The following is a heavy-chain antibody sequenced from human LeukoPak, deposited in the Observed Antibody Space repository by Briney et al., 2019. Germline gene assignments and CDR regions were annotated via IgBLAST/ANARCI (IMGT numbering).Heavy chain of an antibody. CDR2: IRSKAYGGTT. CDR1: GFTFGDYG. Sequence: GGSLRLSCTTSGFTFGDYGMSWVRQAPGNGLEWVGFIRSKAYGGTTENAASVKGRFTISRDDSKSIAYLQMNSLKTEDTAVYYCTGSFGELTFFDYWGLGTLVTVSS. D-gene: IGHD3-10*01. CDR3: TGSFGELTFFDY. V-gene: IGHV3-49*04. J-gene: IGHJ4*02.